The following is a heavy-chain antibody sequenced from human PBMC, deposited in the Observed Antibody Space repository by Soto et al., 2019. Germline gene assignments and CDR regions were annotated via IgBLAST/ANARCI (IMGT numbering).Heavy chain of an antibody. V-gene: IGHV4-59*08. J-gene: IGHJ4*02. CDR2: IYYSGST. CDR1: GGSISSYY. D-gene: IGHD3-10*01. CDR3: ARQDYYGSGSYYNY. Sequence: SETLSLTCTVSGGSISSYYWSWIRQPPGKGLEWIGYIYYSGSTNYNPSLKSRVTISVDTSKNQFSLKLSSVTAADTAVYYCARQDYYGSGSYYNYWGQGTLVTVSS.